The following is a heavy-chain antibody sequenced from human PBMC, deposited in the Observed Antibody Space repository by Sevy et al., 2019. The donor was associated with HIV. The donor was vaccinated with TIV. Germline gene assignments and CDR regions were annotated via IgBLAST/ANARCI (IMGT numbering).Heavy chain of an antibody. D-gene: IGHD3-10*01. J-gene: IGHJ5*02. CDR2: IYHSGST. Sequence: SETLSLTCAVSGYSISSGYYWGWIRQPPGKGLEWIGSIYHSGSTYYNPSLKSRVTISVDTSKNQFSLKLSSVTAADTAVYYCARVGGGITMVRGVKNPTPYNWFDPWGQGTLVTVSS. CDR3: ARVGGGITMVRGVKNPTPYNWFDP. CDR1: GYSISSGYY. V-gene: IGHV4-38-2*01.